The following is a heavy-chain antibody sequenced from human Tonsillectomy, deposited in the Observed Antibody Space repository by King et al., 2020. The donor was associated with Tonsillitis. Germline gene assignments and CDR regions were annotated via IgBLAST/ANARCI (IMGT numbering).Heavy chain of an antibody. CDR1: GYSFTSYW. CDR2: IYPGDSDT. Sequence: VQLVESGAEVKKPGESLKISCKGSGYSFTSYWIGWVRQMPGKGLEWMGIIYPGDSDTRYSPSFQGQVTISADKSISTAYLQWSSLKASDTAMYYCARQGYDILTGPDAFDIWGQGTMVTVSS. V-gene: IGHV5-51*01. J-gene: IGHJ3*02. D-gene: IGHD3-9*01. CDR3: ARQGYDILTGPDAFDI.